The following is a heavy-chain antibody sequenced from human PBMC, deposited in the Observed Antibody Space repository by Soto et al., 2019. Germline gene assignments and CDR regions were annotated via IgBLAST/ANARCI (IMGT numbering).Heavy chain of an antibody. CDR1: GGSFSGYY. CDR3: ASSNIAAAGFYYYGMDV. D-gene: IGHD6-13*01. CDR2: INHSGST. Sequence: SETLSLTCAVYGGSFSGYYWTWIRQPPGKGLEWIGEINHSGSTNCNPSLKSRVTISVDTSKNQFSLKLSSVTAADTAVYYCASSNIAAAGFYYYGMDVWGRGTTVTVS. V-gene: IGHV4-34*01. J-gene: IGHJ6*02.